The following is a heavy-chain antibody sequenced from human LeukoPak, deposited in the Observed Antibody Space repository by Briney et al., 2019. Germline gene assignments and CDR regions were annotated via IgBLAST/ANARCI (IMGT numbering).Heavy chain of an antibody. CDR2: ISSGSSTT. V-gene: IGHV3-48*02. J-gene: IGHJ4*02. CDR1: GFTFSPLG. CDR3: ARGRGLTLSYHYFDY. Sequence: GGSLRLSCAASGFTFSPLGMNWVRQAPGGGLEWVSYISSGSSTTYYADSVKGRFTISRDNAKNSLYLQVNSLRDEDTAVYYCARGRGLTLSYHYFDYWGQGTLVTVSS. D-gene: IGHD3-10*01.